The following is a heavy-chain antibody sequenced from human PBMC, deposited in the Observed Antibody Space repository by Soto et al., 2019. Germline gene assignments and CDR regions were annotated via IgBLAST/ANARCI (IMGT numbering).Heavy chain of an antibody. J-gene: IGHJ4*02. CDR3: ARDSQYSTSWQRFDS. Sequence: QVQLVQSGGELKKPGASVKVSCKASGYTFTNYAISWVRQAPGRGLEWMGWVNTYNGNPNYAQIFQGRVTMTTXTSTGTAYMELRSLKSXDSAIYYCARDSQYSTSWQRFDSWGQGTLVTVSS. D-gene: IGHD6-13*01. CDR2: VNTYNGNP. V-gene: IGHV1-18*01. CDR1: GYTFTNYA.